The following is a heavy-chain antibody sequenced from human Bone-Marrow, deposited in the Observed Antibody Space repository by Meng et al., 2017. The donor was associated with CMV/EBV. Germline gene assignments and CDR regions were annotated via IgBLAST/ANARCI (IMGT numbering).Heavy chain of an antibody. CDR3: ARGPPGPRSYYYYYGMDV. CDR1: GFIFDDYA. Sequence: GGSLRLSCVVSGFIFDDYAMHWVRQVPGKGLEWVSGITWNSNDIAYGDSVKGRFTISRDNAKNSLYLQMNSLRVEDTAVYYCARGPPGPRSYYYYYGMDVWGQGTTVTVSS. CDR2: ITWNSNDI. V-gene: IGHV3-9*01. J-gene: IGHJ6*02. D-gene: IGHD1-14*01.